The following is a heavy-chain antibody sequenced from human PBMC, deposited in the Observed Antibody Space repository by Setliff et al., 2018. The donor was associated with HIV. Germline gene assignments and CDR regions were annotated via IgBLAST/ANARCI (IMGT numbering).Heavy chain of an antibody. CDR3: ARVMAGSYDYVWGSYRYTGGFDY. Sequence: SETLSLTCSVSGASISSHYWNWIRQAPGKGLEWIGTMYFRGNARNSPSLKSRVTISVDTSKNQFSLKLSSVTAADTAVYYCARVMAGSYDYVWGSYRYTGGFDYWGQGTLVTVSS. D-gene: IGHD3-16*02. CDR1: GASISSHY. CDR2: MYFRGNA. V-gene: IGHV4-59*11. J-gene: IGHJ4*02.